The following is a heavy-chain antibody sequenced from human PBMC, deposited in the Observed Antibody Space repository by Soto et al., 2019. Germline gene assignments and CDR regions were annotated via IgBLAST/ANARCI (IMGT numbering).Heavy chain of an antibody. Sequence: GGSLRLSCAAFGFTFSSYAMSWVRQAPGKGLEWVSAISGSGGSTYYADSVKGRFTISRDNSKNTLYLQMNSLRAEDTAVYYCAAGRKYYGDYCRYYFDYWGQGTLVTVSS. CDR2: ISGSGGST. J-gene: IGHJ4*02. D-gene: IGHD4-17*01. V-gene: IGHV3-23*01. CDR1: GFTFSSYA. CDR3: AAGRKYYGDYCRYYFDY.